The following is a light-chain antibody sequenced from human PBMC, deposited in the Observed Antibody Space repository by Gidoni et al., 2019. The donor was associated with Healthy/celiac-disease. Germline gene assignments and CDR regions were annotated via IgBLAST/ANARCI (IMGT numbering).Light chain of an antibody. J-gene: IGKJ2*04. CDR3: QQRSSWPRS. Sequence: EIVLTQSPATLSLSPGVRAALSCRASQSVSTYLAWYQQKPGQAPRLLIYDASNRATGIPARFSGSGSGTDFTLTISSLEPEDFAVYYCQQRSSWPRSFGQGTKLEIK. CDR2: DAS. CDR1: QSVSTY. V-gene: IGKV3-11*01.